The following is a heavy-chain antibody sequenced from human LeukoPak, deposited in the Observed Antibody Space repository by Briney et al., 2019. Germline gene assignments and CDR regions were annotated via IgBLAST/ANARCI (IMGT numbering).Heavy chain of an antibody. V-gene: IGHV3-23*01. CDR1: GFTFSSDA. Sequence: GASLRVSCAASGFTFSSDAMSWVRQAPGKGLEWVSAISGSGGSTYYADSVKGRFTISRDNSKNTLYLQMNSLRAEDTAVYYCAKGGATNYYYYGMDVWGQGTTVTVSS. D-gene: IGHD1-26*01. CDR3: AKGGATNYYYYGMDV. J-gene: IGHJ6*02. CDR2: ISGSGGST.